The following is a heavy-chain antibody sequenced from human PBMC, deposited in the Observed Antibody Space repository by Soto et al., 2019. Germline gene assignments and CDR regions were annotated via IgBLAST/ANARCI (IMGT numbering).Heavy chain of an antibody. CDR1: GFTVSNLY. J-gene: IGHJ4*02. CDR3: ARDTLGGAYDFLH. D-gene: IGHD3-3*01. CDR2: ISSGGST. V-gene: IGHV3-66*01. Sequence: EVQLVESGGGLVQPGGSLRLSCAASGFTVSNLYMTWVRQAPGKGLQWVAVISSGGSTYYADSVKGRFTISRDNSKNTLDLAMNSLRAEDTAVYYCARDTLGGAYDFLHGGQGTLVTVSS.